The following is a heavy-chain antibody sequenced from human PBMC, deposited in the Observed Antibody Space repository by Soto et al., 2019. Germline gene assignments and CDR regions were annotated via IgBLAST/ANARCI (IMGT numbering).Heavy chain of an antibody. J-gene: IGHJ6*03. CDR2: IYYSGST. CDR3: ARDSGDSYYYYRDV. D-gene: IGHD3-10*01. CDR1: GGSISSYY. Sequence: PSETLSLTCTVSGGSISSYYWSWIRQPPGKGLEWIGYIYYSGSTDYNPSLKSRVTISVDTSKNQFSLRLSSVTAADAAVYYCARDSGDSYYYYRDVGGKGTTVTVSS. V-gene: IGHV4-59*01.